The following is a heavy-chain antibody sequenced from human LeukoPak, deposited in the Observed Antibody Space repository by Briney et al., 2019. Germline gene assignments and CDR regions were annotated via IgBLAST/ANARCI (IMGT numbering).Heavy chain of an antibody. Sequence: PSETLSLTCAVSGDSISNYYWSWIRQPPGNGLEWIGYIHYSGNTNHNPSLKSRVTISLDTSKTQFSLKLTSVTAADTAVYYCARGPELERLPSELDYWGQGTLVTVSS. D-gene: IGHD1-1*01. CDR2: IHYSGNT. CDR3: ARGPELERLPSELDY. J-gene: IGHJ4*02. V-gene: IGHV4-59*12. CDR1: GDSISNYY.